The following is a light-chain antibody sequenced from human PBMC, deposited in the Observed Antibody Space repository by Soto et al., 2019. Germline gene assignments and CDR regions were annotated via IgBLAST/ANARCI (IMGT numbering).Light chain of an antibody. Sequence: DIQMTQSPSSLSASVGDRVIITCRASQAISNWLMWYQQEPGSAPKPLISAASTLRRGVPSRFSGSKSGADFTLTISRLQPEDVATYYCQQYKAYPNTFGQGTKVEI. CDR3: QQYKAYPNT. V-gene: IGKV1D-16*01. J-gene: IGKJ2*01. CDR2: AAS. CDR1: QAISNW.